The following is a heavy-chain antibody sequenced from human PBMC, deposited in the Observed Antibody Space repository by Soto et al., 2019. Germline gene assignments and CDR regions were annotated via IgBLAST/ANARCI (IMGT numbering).Heavy chain of an antibody. J-gene: IGHJ5*02. V-gene: IGHV3-30*18. D-gene: IGHD2-15*01. CDR2: ISYDEINK. CDR1: GLSLRSYG. Sequence: QVHLVESGGGVVQPGRSLRLSCAASGLSLRSYGLHWVRQAPGKGLEWVSVISYDEINKFYADSVKGRFTISRDNSKNTVLLQMNSLRDEDTAVYYWAKDWATTPGPGLLYNWFDTWGQGTLVTVSS. CDR3: AKDWATTPGPGLLYNWFDT.